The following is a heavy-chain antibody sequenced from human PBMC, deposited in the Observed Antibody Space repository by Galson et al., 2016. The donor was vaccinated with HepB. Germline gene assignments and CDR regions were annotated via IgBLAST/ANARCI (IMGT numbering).Heavy chain of an antibody. CDR3: AKMSCGGICYAAYFYALDV. CDR2: VTASSED. D-gene: IGHD2-15*01. J-gene: IGHJ6*02. Sequence: LRLSCAASGFTFNTYAMYWVRQAPGKGLDWVAGVTASSEDYYADSVKGRFTISRDNSKKTLYLQMNSLRAEDTAVYYCAKMSCGGICYAAYFYALDVWGQGTPVTVSS. CDR1: GFTFNTYA. V-gene: IGHV3-23*01.